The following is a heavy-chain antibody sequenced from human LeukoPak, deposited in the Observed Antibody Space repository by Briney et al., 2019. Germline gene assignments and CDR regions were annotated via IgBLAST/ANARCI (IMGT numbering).Heavy chain of an antibody. CDR2: INSDGSST. V-gene: IGHV3-74*01. CDR1: GFTFSSYW. Sequence: GGSLRLSCAASGFTFSSYWMHWVRQAPGEGLVWVSRINSDGSSTNYADSVKGRFTISRDNAKNSLYLQMNSLRDEDTAVYYCARDTWGDTVTIYYYGMDVWGQGTTVTVSS. J-gene: IGHJ6*02. CDR3: ARDTWGDTVTIYYYGMDV. D-gene: IGHD4-17*01.